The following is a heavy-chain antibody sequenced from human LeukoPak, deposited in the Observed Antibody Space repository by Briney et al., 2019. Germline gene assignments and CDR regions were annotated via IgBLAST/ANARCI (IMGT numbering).Heavy chain of an antibody. Sequence: GGSLRLSCAASGFTFSSYSMNWVRQAPGKGLEWVSGISGSGGSTYYADSVKGRFTISRDNSKNTLYLQMNSLRAEDTAVYYCARVFPDGSGRYCSGGSCYSKGWFDPWGQGTLVTVSS. V-gene: IGHV3-23*01. CDR1: GFTFSSYS. CDR2: ISGSGGST. J-gene: IGHJ5*02. CDR3: ARVFPDGSGRYCSGGSCYSKGWFDP. D-gene: IGHD2-15*01.